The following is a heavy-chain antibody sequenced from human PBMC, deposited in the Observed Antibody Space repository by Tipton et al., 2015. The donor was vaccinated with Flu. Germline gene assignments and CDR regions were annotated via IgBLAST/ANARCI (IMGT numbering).Heavy chain of an antibody. CDR2: MYHNGGT. V-gene: IGHV4-39*07. Sequence: GLVKPSETLSLTCSVSGDSISTSSYFWGWVRQPPGKGLEWIGTMYHNGGTYFNPSLKSRVSLSVDTSKNQFSLKLNSVTAADTAVYYCARVFISSGYTNTFDIWGQGTMVTVSS. CDR3: ARVFISSGYTNTFDI. J-gene: IGHJ3*02. CDR1: GDSISTSSYF. D-gene: IGHD6-19*01.